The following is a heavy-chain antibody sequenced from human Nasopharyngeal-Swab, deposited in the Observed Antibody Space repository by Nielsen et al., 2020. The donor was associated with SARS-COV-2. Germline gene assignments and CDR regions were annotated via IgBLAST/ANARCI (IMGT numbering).Heavy chain of an antibody. V-gene: IGHV1-2*06. CDR3: ARMEDYDILTGIIRGYYYYGMDV. D-gene: IGHD3-9*01. CDR2: INPNSGGT. CDR1: GYTFTGHY. J-gene: IGHJ6*02. Sequence: SVNVSCQASGYTFTGHYMHWVRQAPGQGLEWMGRINPNSGGTNYAQKFQGRVTMTRDTSISTAYMELSRLRSDDTAVYYCARMEDYDILTGIIRGYYYYGMDVWGQGTTVTVSS.